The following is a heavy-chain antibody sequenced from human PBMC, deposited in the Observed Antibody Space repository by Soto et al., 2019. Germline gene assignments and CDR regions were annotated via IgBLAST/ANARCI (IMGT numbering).Heavy chain of an antibody. V-gene: IGHV3-23*01. CDR3: ARDWYYYDSSGPHDAFDI. CDR2: ISGSGGST. CDR1: GFTFSSYA. J-gene: IGHJ3*02. Sequence: GGSLRLSCAASGFTFSSYAMSWVRQAPGKGLEWVSAISGSGGSTYYADSVKGRFTISRDNSKNTLYLQMNSLRAEDTAVYYCARDWYYYDSSGPHDAFDIWGQGTMVTVSS. D-gene: IGHD3-22*01.